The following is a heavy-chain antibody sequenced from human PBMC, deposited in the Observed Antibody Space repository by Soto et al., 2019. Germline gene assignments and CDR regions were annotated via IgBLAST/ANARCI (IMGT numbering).Heavy chain of an antibody. CDR2: INHSGST. D-gene: IGHD5-12*01. Sequence: SETLSLTCTVSGGSISSGGYYWSWIRQPPGKGLEWIGEINHSGSTNYNPSLKSRVTISVDTSKNQFSLKLSSVTAADTAVYYCARVPARLRGYSGYDYVRWYFDLWGRGTLVTVSS. CDR1: GGSISSGGYY. V-gene: IGHV4-39*07. CDR3: ARVPARLRGYSGYDYVRWYFDL. J-gene: IGHJ2*01.